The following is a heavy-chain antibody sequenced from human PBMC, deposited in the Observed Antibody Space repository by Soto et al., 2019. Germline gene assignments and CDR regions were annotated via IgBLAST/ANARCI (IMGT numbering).Heavy chain of an antibody. CDR1: GFSLTVPRLG. J-gene: IGHJ4*02. V-gene: IGHV2-26*01. CDR3: AKEGHLGGYSYDQLYYFDF. CDR2: IFSDDDK. D-gene: IGHD5-18*01. Sequence: SGPTLVNPTETLTLTCTVSGFSLTVPRLGVSWVRQPPGKALEWLAHIFSDDDKSYSTSLQSRLTISQDTSKSQVVLSMTNMDPVDTAVYYCAKEGHLGGYSYDQLYYFDFWGPGTLVTVSS.